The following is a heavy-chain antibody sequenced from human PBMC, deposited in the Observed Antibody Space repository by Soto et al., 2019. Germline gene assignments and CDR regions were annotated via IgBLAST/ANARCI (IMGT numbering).Heavy chain of an antibody. D-gene: IGHD2-15*01. CDR3: ARVDCTGGNCRPYFYYGMDV. CDR2: IWYDGSNK. Sequence: GGSLRLSCAASGFTFNTYGMNWVRQAPGKGPEWVSVIWYDGSNKYYADSVKGRFTVSRDNSRNTMYLQMNSLRAEDTAVYYCARVDCTGGNCRPYFYYGMDVWGQGTTVTVSS. J-gene: IGHJ6*02. V-gene: IGHV3-33*01. CDR1: GFTFNTYG.